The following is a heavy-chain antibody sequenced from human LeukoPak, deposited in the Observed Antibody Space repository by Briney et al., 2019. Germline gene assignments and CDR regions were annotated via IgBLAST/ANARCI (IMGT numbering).Heavy chain of an antibody. CDR2: ISGSGGST. Sequence: GGSLRLSCAASGFTFSSYGMHWVRQAPGKGLEWVSAISGSGGSTYYADSVKGRFTISRDNSKNTLYLQMNSLRAEDTAVYYCAKSYDFWSGFDYWGQGTLVTVSS. V-gene: IGHV3-23*01. CDR3: AKSYDFWSGFDY. D-gene: IGHD3-3*01. J-gene: IGHJ4*02. CDR1: GFTFSSYG.